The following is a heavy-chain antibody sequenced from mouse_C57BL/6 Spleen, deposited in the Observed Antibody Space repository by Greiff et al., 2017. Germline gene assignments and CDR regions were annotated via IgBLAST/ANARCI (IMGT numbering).Heavy chain of an antibody. D-gene: IGHD2-4*01. CDR3: ARGRLRRAFAY. CDR2: ILPGSGST. Sequence: QVQLKQSGPELVKPGASVKISCKASGYAFSSSWLNWVKQRPGHGLEWIGEILPGSGSTNYNEKFKGKATFTADTSSNTAYMQLSSLTTEDSAIYYCARGRLRRAFAYWGQGTLVTVSA. V-gene: IGHV1-9*01. J-gene: IGHJ3*01. CDR1: GYAFSSSW.